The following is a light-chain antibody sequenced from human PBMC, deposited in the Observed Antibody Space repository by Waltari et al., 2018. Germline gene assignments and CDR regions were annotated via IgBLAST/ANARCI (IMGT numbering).Light chain of an antibody. V-gene: IGKV1-5*03. CDR1: QGINNW. Sequence: DIQMTQSPSSLSASVGDRVTITCRASQGINNWLAWYQQKPGKAPKVLILKAPTLQSGVPSRFSGGISGTDFTLTISSLQPEDFATYYCQQYNSAPHNFGQGTKVEIK. J-gene: IGKJ2*01. CDR2: KAP. CDR3: QQYNSAPHN.